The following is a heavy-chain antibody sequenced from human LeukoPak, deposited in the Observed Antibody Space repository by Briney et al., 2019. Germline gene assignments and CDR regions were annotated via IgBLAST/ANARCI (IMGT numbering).Heavy chain of an antibody. CDR1: GGSIGSYY. CDR2: IYYSGST. V-gene: IGHV4-59*01. D-gene: IGHD6-19*01. J-gene: IGHJ4*02. CDR3: ARGGGVAGTPYNPYDY. Sequence: SETLSLTCTVSGGSIGSYYWSWIRQPPGKGLEWIGYIYYSGSTNYNPSLKSRVTISVDASKNQFSLKLSSVTAADTAVYYCARGGGVAGTPYNPYDYWGQGTLVTVSS.